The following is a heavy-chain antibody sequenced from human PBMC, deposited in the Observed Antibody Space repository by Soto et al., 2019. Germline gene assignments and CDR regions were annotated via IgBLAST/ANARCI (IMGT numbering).Heavy chain of an antibody. J-gene: IGHJ6*02. CDR3: ARDLKGRGVIVVVTVYYGMDV. CDR1: GYTFTSYY. V-gene: IGHV1-46*01. D-gene: IGHD3-22*01. Sequence: ASVKVSCKASGYTFTSYYMHWVRQAPGQGLEWMGIINPSGGSTSYAQKFQGRVTMTRDTSTSTVYMELSSLRSEDTAVYYCARDLKGRGVIVVVTVYYGMDVWGQGTTVTVSS. CDR2: INPSGGST.